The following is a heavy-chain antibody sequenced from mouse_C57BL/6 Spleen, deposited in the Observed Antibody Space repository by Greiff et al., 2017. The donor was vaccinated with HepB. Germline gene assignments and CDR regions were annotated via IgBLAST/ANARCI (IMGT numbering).Heavy chain of an antibody. D-gene: IGHD2-2*01. Sequence: EVQLQQSGAELVRPGASVKLSCTASGFNIKDDYMHWVKQRPEQGLEWIGWIDPENGDTEYASKFQGKATITADTSSNTAYLQLSSLTSEDTAVYYCTRVVTTSAYWGQGTLVTVSA. CDR3: TRVVTTSAY. J-gene: IGHJ3*01. V-gene: IGHV14-4*01. CDR2: IDPENGDT. CDR1: GFNIKDDY.